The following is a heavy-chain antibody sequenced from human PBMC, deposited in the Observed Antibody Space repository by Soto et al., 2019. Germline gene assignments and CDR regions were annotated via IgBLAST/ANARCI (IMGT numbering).Heavy chain of an antibody. CDR2: IYYSGST. D-gene: IGHD3-3*01. J-gene: IGHJ3*02. CDR3: ARAPGEYYDFWSGYYNAFDI. Sequence: SETLSLTCTVSGGSISSGGYYWSWIRQHPGKGLEWIGYIYYSGSTYYNPSLKSRVTISVDTSKNQFSLKLSSVTAADTAVYYCARAPGEYYDFWSGYYNAFDIWGQGTMVTVSS. V-gene: IGHV4-31*03. CDR1: GGSISSGGYY.